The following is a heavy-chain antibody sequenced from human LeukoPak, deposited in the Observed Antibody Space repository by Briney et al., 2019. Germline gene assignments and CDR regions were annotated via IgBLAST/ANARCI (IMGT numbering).Heavy chain of an antibody. D-gene: IGHD4-11*01. CDR3: ARAPWAYGNYVHAFDI. V-gene: IGHV4-39*07. Sequence: PSETLSLTCTVSGGSFRGDYYWAWIRQPPGKGLEWIGSIYSGGRIYYNPSLKSRVSISIDTSNNDLSLKETSVTAADTAGYYCARAPWAYGNYVHAFDIWGQGTMVTVSS. CDR1: GGSFRGDYY. CDR2: IYSGGRI. J-gene: IGHJ3*02.